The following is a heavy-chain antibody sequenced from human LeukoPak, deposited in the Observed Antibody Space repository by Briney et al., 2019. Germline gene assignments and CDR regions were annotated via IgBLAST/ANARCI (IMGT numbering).Heavy chain of an antibody. V-gene: IGHV1-2*02. D-gene: IGHD1-26*01. CDR3: ARDKGGNYYPPDY. CDR2: INPNTGGT. Sequence: ASVKVSCTASGYIFTAYNIHWVRQAPGQGLEWMGWINPNTGGTNYAQNFQGRVTMTRDTSVTTAYMDLSRLTSDDTAVYYCARDKGGNYYPPDYWGQGTLVTVSS. J-gene: IGHJ4*02. CDR1: GYIFTAYN.